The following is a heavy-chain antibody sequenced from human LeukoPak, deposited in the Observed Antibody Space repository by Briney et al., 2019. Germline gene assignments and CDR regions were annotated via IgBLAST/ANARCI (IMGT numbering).Heavy chain of an antibody. D-gene: IGHD1-26*01. J-gene: IGHJ6*02. CDR3: ATWAFYHGLDV. Sequence: PGGSLRLSCAASGFTFHAFEMHWVRQAPGEGLEWVSLIKSDGGKTDYADSVRGRFTISRDNGKNSLYLQMNSLRSEDTALYYCATWAFYHGLDVWGQGTTVTVSS. CDR2: IKSDGGKT. V-gene: IGHV3-43*02. CDR1: GFTFHAFE.